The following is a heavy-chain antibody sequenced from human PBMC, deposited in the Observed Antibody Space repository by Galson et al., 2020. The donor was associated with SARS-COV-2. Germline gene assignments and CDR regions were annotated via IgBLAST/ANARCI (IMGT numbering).Heavy chain of an antibody. J-gene: IGHJ6*03. Sequence: SETLSLTCAVYGGSFSDYSWTWVRQPPGKGLEWIGEISHSGSTTYSPSLKSRVFMSVDTSKNQFSLRLSSVTAADTAVYYCARGGSRPIMAFDYYYFYMDVWGKGTTVTVSS. CDR1: GGSFSDYS. V-gene: IGHV4-34*01. D-gene: IGHD3-10*01. CDR3: ARGGSRPIMAFDYYYFYMDV. CDR2: ISHSGST.